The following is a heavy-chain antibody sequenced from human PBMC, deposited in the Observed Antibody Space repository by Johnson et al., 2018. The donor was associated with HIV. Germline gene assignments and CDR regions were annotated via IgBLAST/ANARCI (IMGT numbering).Heavy chain of an antibody. CDR1: GFTVSSNY. D-gene: IGHD3-22*01. Sequence: VQLVESGGGLVQPGGSLRLSCAASGFTVSSNYMSWVRQAPGKGLEWVSVIYSGGSTYYADSVKGRFTISRDNSKNTLYLQMNSLRAEDTAVYYCARLHGIVVVISAFDIWGQGTMVTVSS. CDR3: ARLHGIVVVISAFDI. CDR2: IYSGGST. J-gene: IGHJ3*02. V-gene: IGHV3-66*02.